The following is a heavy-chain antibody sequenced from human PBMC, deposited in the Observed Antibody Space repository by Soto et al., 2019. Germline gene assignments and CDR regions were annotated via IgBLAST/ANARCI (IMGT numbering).Heavy chain of an antibody. CDR2: ITHDGST. Sequence: PSETLSLTCAVYGESFNVYYWTWFRQPPGKGLEWVGEITHDGSTVNNPSLKSRVTISIDTSKNQFSLRLSPVTAADTAVYYCARGSGNDGAFYFFDVWGQGAMVTVSS. V-gene: IGHV4-34*01. D-gene: IGHD2-21*01. CDR3: ARGSGNDGAFYFFDV. CDR1: GESFNVYY. J-gene: IGHJ3*01.